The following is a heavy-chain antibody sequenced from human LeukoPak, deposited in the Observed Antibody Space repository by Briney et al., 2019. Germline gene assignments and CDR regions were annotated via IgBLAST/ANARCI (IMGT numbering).Heavy chain of an antibody. V-gene: IGHV3-9*01. CDR1: GFTFDDYA. CDR2: ISWNSGSI. CDR3: AKGHSSSWTLDDAFDI. D-gene: IGHD6-13*01. Sequence: GGPLRLSCAASGFTFDDYAMHWVRQAPGKGLEWVSGISWNSGSIGYADSVKGRFTISRDNAKNSLYLRMNSLRAEDTALYYCAKGHSSSWTLDDAFDIWGQGTMVTVSS. J-gene: IGHJ3*02.